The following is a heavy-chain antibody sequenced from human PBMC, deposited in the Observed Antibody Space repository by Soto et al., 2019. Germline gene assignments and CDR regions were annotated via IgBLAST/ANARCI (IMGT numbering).Heavy chain of an antibody. CDR2: INPNSGGT. J-gene: IGHJ4*02. Sequence: QVQLVQSGAEVKKPGASVKVSCKASGYTFTGYYIHWVRQAPGQGLEWMGWINPNSGGTKYPQKFQGRVTMTRDTSISTVYMSLTGLKFDHTAVYFCARDLAKGGGSAGFDYWGQGTLVAVSS. CDR1: GYTFTGYY. V-gene: IGHV1-2*02. CDR3: ARDLAKGGGSAGFDY. D-gene: IGHD2-15*01.